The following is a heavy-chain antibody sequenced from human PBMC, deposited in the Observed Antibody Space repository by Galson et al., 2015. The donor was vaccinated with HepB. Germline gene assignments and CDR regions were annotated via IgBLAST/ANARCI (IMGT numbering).Heavy chain of an antibody. J-gene: IGHJ3*02. Sequence: SLRLSCAASGFTFSSYAMHWVRQAPGKGLEWVSAISGSGGSTYYADSVKGRFTISRDNSKNTLYLQMNSLRAEDTAVYYCAKVAGRRAVAGTGIDIWGQGTMVTVSS. CDR3: AKVAGRRAVAGTGIDI. D-gene: IGHD6-19*01. CDR1: GFTFSSYA. V-gene: IGHV3-23*01. CDR2: ISGSGGST.